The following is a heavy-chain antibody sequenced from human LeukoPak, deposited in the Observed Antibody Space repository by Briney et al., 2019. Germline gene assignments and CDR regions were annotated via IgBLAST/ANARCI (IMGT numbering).Heavy chain of an antibody. CDR2: INHSGST. Sequence: SETLSLTCAVYGGSFSGYYWSWIRQPPGKGPEWIGEINHSGSTNYNPSLKSRVTISVDTSKNQFSLKLSSVTAADTAVYYCARGGRLYYGSSGTPVDYWGQGTLVTVSS. CDR1: GGSFSGYY. CDR3: ARGGRLYYGSSGTPVDY. V-gene: IGHV4-34*01. J-gene: IGHJ4*02. D-gene: IGHD3-22*01.